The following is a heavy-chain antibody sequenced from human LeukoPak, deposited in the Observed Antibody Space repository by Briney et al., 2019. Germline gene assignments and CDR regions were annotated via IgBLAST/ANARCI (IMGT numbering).Heavy chain of an antibody. CDR2: IIPIFGTA. Sequence: SVKVSSKASGGTFSSYAISWVRQAPGQGLEWMGGIIPIFGTANYAQKFQGRVTITADESTSTAYMELSSLRSEDTAVYYCARDRADLWLTFDPWGQGTLVTVSS. V-gene: IGHV1-69*13. CDR3: ARDRADLWLTFDP. D-gene: IGHD6-19*01. J-gene: IGHJ5*02. CDR1: GGTFSSYA.